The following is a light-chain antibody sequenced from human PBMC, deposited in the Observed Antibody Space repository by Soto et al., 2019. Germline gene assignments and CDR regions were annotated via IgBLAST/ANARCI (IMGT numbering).Light chain of an antibody. CDR2: DVR. V-gene: IGLV2-14*01. J-gene: IGLJ1*01. CDR3: TSYTSSSTPDV. Sequence: QSALTQPASVSGSPGQSITISCTGTSSDVGGYNYVSWYQQHPGKAPKLMIYDVRNRPSGASNRFSGSKSGNTASLTISGLQAEDEADYYCTSYTSSSTPDVFGTGTKVTVL. CDR1: SSDVGGYNY.